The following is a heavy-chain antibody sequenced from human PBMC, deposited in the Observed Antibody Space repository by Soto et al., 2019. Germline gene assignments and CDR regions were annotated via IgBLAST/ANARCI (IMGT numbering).Heavy chain of an antibody. D-gene: IGHD6-19*01. CDR3: ARGSGYKDSSGWYDY. CDR2: IYYSGST. Sequence: QVQLQESGPGLVKPSETLSLTCTVSGGSISSYYWSWIRQPPGKGLEWIGYIYYSGSTNYNPSLKSRVTISVDTSKNQFSLKLSSVTAADTAVYYCARGSGYKDSSGWYDYWGQGTLVTVSS. J-gene: IGHJ4*02. V-gene: IGHV4-59*01. CDR1: GGSISSYY.